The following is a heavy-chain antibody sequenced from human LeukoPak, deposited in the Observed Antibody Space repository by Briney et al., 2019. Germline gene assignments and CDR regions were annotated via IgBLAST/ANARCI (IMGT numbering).Heavy chain of an antibody. Sequence: SETLSLTCAVYGGSFSGHYWSWIRQPPGKGLEWIGEINHSGSTNYNPSLKSRVTISVDTSKNQFSLKLSSVTAADTAVYYCARIGSGYYFGVFDYWGQGTLVTVSS. CDR2: INHSGST. D-gene: IGHD3-22*01. CDR3: ARIGSGYYFGVFDY. V-gene: IGHV4-34*01. J-gene: IGHJ4*02. CDR1: GGSFSGHY.